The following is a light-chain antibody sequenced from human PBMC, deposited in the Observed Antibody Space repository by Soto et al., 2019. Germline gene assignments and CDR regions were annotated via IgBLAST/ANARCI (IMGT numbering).Light chain of an antibody. V-gene: IGLV2-14*01. Sequence: QSALTQPASVSGSPGQSITISCTGTSSDIGGYNYVSWYQQHPGKAPKLMIYDVSNRPSGVSNRFSGSKSGNTASLTLSGLQVEAEADYYCSSYTSSGSYVFGTGTKVTVL. CDR2: DVS. CDR1: SSDIGGYNY. CDR3: SSYTSSGSYV. J-gene: IGLJ1*01.